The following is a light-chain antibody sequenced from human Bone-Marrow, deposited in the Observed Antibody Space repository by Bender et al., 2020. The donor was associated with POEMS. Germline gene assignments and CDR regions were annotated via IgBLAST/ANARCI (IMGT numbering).Light chain of an antibody. J-gene: IGLJ3*02. Sequence: QSALTQAASVSGSPGQSITVSCTGSSDIGNYGLVSWYQHHSGKAPKLMIYEGTKRPSGVSIRFSGSSSGNTASLTISGLQAEDEADYYCCSYAASSTFLFGGGTKLTVL. CDR1: SDIGNYGL. V-gene: IGLV2-23*03. CDR2: EGT. CDR3: CSYAASSTFL.